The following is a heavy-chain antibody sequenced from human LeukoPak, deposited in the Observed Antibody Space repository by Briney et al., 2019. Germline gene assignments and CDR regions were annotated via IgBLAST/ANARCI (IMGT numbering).Heavy chain of an antibody. CDR1: GFTFSNYW. J-gene: IGHJ4*02. CDR2: ISGSGGST. V-gene: IGHV3-23*01. D-gene: IGHD6-19*01. CDR3: AKGQRAVAGLRSDY. Sequence: PGGSLRLSCAASGFTFSNYWMTWVRQAPGKGLEWVSAISGSGGSTYYADSVKGRFTISRDNSKNTLYLQMNSLRAEDTAVYYCAKGQRAVAGLRSDYWGQGTLVTVSS.